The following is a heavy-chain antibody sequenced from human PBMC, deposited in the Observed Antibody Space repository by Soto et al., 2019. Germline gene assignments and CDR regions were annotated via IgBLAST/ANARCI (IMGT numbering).Heavy chain of an antibody. D-gene: IGHD3-10*01. CDR3: AREGPPYYGSGSYYDY. CDR2: IIPIFGTA. V-gene: IGHV1-69*01. J-gene: IGHJ4*02. Sequence: QVQLVQSGAEVKKPGSSVKVSCKASGGTFSSYAISWVRQAPRQGLEWMGGIIPIFGTANYAQKFQGRVRITADESTSTAYMELSSLRSEDTAVYYCAREGPPYYGSGSYYDYWGQGTLVTVCS. CDR1: GGTFSSYA.